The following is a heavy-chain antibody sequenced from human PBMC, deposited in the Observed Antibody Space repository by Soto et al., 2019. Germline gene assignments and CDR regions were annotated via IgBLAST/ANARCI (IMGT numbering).Heavy chain of an antibody. V-gene: IGHV4-39*01. CDR1: GGSISSSSYY. J-gene: IGHJ6*03. Sequence: QLQLQESGPGLVKPSETLSLTCTVSGGSISSSSYYWGWIRQPPGKGLEWIGTIYYSGSTYYNPSIQRRVTISVDPSKNQFSLKLSAVTAADTAVYYCGRPGKGFYYYYYMDVWGKGTTVTVSS. D-gene: IGHD1-26*01. CDR3: GRPGKGFYYYYYMDV. CDR2: IYYSGST.